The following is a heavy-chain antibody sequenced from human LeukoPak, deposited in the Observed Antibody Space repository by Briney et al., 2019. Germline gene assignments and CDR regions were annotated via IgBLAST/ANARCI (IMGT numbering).Heavy chain of an antibody. Sequence: GGFLRLSCTGSGLTLGGHDMHWVRQTTGDGLDGVAAVSAGHHAFYAGSVKGRFTVSREDAKNSLFLQMNSLRAGDTAIYYCVREARGYHYTYFDYWGQGSLVTVSS. CDR1: GLTLGGHD. CDR2: VSAGHHA. CDR3: VREARGYHYTYFDY. D-gene: IGHD5-18*01. J-gene: IGHJ4*02. V-gene: IGHV3-13*01.